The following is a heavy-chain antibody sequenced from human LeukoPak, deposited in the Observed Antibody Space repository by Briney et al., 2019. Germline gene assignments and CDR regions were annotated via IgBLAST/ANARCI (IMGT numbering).Heavy chain of an antibody. D-gene: IGHD3-9*01. CDR2: IYYSGST. CDR1: GGSISSSSYY. Sequence: PSETLSLTCTVSGGSISSSSYYWGWIRQPPGKGLEWIVSIYYSGSTYYNPSLKSRVTISVDTSKNQFSLKLSSVTAADTAVYYCASLSPSYYDILTGYPPYFDYWGQGTLVTVSS. J-gene: IGHJ4*02. CDR3: ASLSPSYYDILTGYPPYFDY. V-gene: IGHV4-39*07.